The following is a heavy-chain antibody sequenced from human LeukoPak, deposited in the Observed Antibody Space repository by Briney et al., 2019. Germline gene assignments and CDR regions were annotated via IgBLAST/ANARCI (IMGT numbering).Heavy chain of an antibody. CDR3: AKGNYDILTGPIYFDY. J-gene: IGHJ4*02. Sequence: RPGGSLRLSCAASGFTFSSYAMIWVRQAPGKGLQWVSSINGTSGRTEYADSVKGRFTISRDNAKNSLYLQMNSLRAEDTALYYCAKGNYDILTGPIYFDYWGQGTLVTVSS. CDR1: GFTFSSYA. CDR2: INGTSGRT. V-gene: IGHV3-23*01. D-gene: IGHD3-9*01.